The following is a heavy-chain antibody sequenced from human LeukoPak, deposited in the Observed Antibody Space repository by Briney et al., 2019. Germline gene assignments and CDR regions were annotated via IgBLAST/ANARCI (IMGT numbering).Heavy chain of an antibody. D-gene: IGHD2-15*01. J-gene: IGHJ5*02. Sequence: GGSLRLSCAASGFTFSSYSMNWVRQAPGKGLEWVSSISSSSSYIYYADSVKGRFTISRDNAKNSLYLQMNSLRAEDTAVYYCARERSGGIRSLNPYNWFDPWGQGTLVTVSS. V-gene: IGHV3-21*01. CDR2: ISSSSSYI. CDR3: ARERSGGIRSLNPYNWFDP. CDR1: GFTFSSYS.